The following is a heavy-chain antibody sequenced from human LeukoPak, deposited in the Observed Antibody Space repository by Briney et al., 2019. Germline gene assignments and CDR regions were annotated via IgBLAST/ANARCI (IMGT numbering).Heavy chain of an antibody. Sequence: SETLSLTCTVSGASVSSYYWSWIRQAPGKGLEWIGYISYRGSTNYNPSLKSRVTISIDTSKNQFSLRLSSVTAADTAVYYCARDLVTVTKGFDIWGQGTMVSVSS. D-gene: IGHD4-17*01. CDR3: ARDLVTVTKGFDI. J-gene: IGHJ3*02. CDR2: ISYRGST. CDR1: GASVSSYY. V-gene: IGHV4-59*02.